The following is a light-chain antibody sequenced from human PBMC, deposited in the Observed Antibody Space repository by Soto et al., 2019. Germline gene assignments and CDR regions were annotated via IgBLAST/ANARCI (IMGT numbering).Light chain of an antibody. J-gene: IGKJ1*01. Sequence: DIVLPQSPATLSVSPGESATLSCRASRSVTGNLAWFQHKPGQAPRLLIYHASIRATGVPARFSGSGSGTDFTLTISSLQSEDFALYYCQQYNNWPPWRFGQGTKVEIK. V-gene: IGKV3-15*01. CDR3: QQYNNWPPWR. CDR2: HAS. CDR1: RSVTGN.